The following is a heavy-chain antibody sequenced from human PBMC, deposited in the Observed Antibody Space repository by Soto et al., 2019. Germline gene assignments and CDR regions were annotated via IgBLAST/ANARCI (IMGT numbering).Heavy chain of an antibody. CDR3: ARSSSWYYYYYMDV. Sequence: ASVKVSCKASGYTFTGYYMHWVRQAPGQGLEWMGWINPNSGGTNYAQKFQGWVTMTRDTSISTAYMELSRLRSDDTAVYYCARSSSWYYYYYMDVWGKGTTVTVSS. J-gene: IGHJ6*03. CDR2: INPNSGGT. V-gene: IGHV1-2*04. D-gene: IGHD6-13*01. CDR1: GYTFTGYY.